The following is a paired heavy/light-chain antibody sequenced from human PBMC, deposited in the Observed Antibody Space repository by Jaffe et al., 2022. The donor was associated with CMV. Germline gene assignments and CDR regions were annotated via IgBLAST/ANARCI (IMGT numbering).Heavy chain of an antibody. V-gene: IGHV3-11*01. CDR3: ARDGTIFGVVIGPLGYGMDV. CDR1: GFTFSDYY. D-gene: IGHD3-3*01. J-gene: IGHJ6*02. Sequence: QVQLVESGGGLVKPGGSLRLSCAASGFTFSDYYMSWIRQAPGKGLEWVSYISSSGSTIYYADSVKGRFTISRDNAKNSLYLQMNSLRAEDTAVYYCARDGTIFGVVIGPLGYGMDVWGQGTTVTVSS. CDR2: ISSSGSTI.
Light chain of an antibody. CDR2: GAS. CDR3: QQYGSSPPGT. Sequence: EIVLTQSPGTLSLSPGERATLSCRASQSVSSSYLAWYQQKPGQAPRLLIYGASSRATGIPDRFSGSGSGTDFTLTISRLEPEDFAVYYCQQYGSSPPGTFGQGTKVEIK. V-gene: IGKV3-20*01. J-gene: IGKJ1*01. CDR1: QSVSSSY.